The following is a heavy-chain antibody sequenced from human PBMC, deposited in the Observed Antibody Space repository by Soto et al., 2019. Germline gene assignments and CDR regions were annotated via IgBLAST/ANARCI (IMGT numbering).Heavy chain of an antibody. D-gene: IGHD4-17*01. CDR3: ARTYGGLVYYCYGMDV. CDR2: IIPIFGTA. CDR1: GGTFSSYA. J-gene: IGHJ6*02. V-gene: IGHV1-69*13. Sequence: SVKVSCKASGGTFSSYAISWVRQAPGQGLEWMGGIIPIFGTANYAQKFQGRVTITADESTSTAYMELSSLRSEDTAVYYCARTYGGLVYYCYGMDVWGQGTTVTVSS.